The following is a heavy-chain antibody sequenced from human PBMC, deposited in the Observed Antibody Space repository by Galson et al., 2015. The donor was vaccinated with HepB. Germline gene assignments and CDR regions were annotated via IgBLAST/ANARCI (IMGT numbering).Heavy chain of an antibody. J-gene: IGHJ4*02. CDR1: GDSVSSNSAA. D-gene: IGHD2-8*02. CDR2: TYYRSKWYD. Sequence: CAISGDSVSSNSAAWSWIRQSPSRGLEWLGKTYYRSKWYDDYAVSVKSRITINPDTSKNQFSLQLNSVTPEDTAVYYCARVWGGTVDYWGQGTLVTVSS. V-gene: IGHV6-1*01. CDR3: ARVWGGTVDY.